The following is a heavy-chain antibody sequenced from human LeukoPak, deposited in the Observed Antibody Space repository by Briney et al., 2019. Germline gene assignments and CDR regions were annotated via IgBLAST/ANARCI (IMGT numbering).Heavy chain of an antibody. CDR1: GFTFSSYG. Sequence: GGSLRLSCAASGFTFSSYGMHWVRQAPGKGLEWVAVISYDGSNKYFADFVKGRFTISRDNAKNTLYLQMNSLRAEDTAVYYCARCPGVTHYYMDVWGKGTTVTVSS. CDR2: ISYDGSNK. J-gene: IGHJ6*03. D-gene: IGHD3-10*01. CDR3: ARCPGVTHYYMDV. V-gene: IGHV3-30*03.